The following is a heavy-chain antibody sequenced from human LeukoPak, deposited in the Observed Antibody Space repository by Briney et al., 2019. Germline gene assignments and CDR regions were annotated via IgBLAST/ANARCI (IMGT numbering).Heavy chain of an antibody. CDR2: IHYTGTT. D-gene: IGHD1-26*01. V-gene: IGHV4-39*07. Sequence: SETLSLTCTVSGGSISSGSYYWSWIRQPPGTGLEWIGNIHYTGTTFYNPSLKSRVTISVDTSKNQFSLKLSSVTAADTAVYHCARTGGSFYFYYYMDVWGKGTTVTVSS. J-gene: IGHJ6*03. CDR1: GGSISSGSYY. CDR3: ARTGGSFYFYYYMDV.